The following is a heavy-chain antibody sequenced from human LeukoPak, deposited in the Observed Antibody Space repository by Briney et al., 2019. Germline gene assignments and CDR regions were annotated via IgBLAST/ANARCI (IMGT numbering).Heavy chain of an antibody. CDR3: ARESYYYDLDY. D-gene: IGHD3-22*01. V-gene: IGHV3-48*01. CDR2: ISSRSNTI. Sequence: GGSLRLSCAASGFTFSTYSMNWVRQAPGKGLEWVSYISSRSNTIYYADSVKGRFTISRDNAKNSLYLQMNSLRAEDTAVYYCARESYYYDLDYWGQGTLVTVSS. CDR1: GFTFSTYS. J-gene: IGHJ4*02.